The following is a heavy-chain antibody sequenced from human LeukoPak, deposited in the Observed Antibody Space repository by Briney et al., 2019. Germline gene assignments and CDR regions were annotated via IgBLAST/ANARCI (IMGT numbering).Heavy chain of an antibody. J-gene: IGHJ6*03. Sequence: PGGSLRLSCAASGFTFSSYGMHWVRQAPGKGLEWVAFIRYDGSNKYYADSVKGRFTISRDNSKNTLYLQMNSLRAEDTAVYYCAKVFFFSRTVIKPYYMDVWGKGTTVTVSS. V-gene: IGHV3-30*02. D-gene: IGHD3-22*01. CDR2: IRYDGSNK. CDR3: AKVFFFSRTVIKPYYMDV. CDR1: GFTFSSYG.